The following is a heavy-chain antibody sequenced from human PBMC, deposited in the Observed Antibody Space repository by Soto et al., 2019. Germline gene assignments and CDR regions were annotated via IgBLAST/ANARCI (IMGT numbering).Heavy chain of an antibody. CDR2: ISSSRGYV. D-gene: IGHD2-15*01. J-gene: IGHJ4*02. CDR1: GFTFSSDS. CDR3: ARARSLNTNMDY. V-gene: IGHV3-21*01. Sequence: EVQLVESGGGLVKPGESLRLSCAASGFTFSSDSMNWVRQAPGKGLEWVSSISSSRGYVSYADSVKGRFTISRDNAKNSLYLQMDSLRAEDTAVYYCARARSLNTNMDYWGQGTLVTVSS.